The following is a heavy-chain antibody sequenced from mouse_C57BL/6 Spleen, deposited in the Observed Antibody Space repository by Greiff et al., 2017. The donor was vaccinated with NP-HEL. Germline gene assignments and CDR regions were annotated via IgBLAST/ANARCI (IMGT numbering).Heavy chain of an antibody. J-gene: IGHJ2*01. V-gene: IGHV1-54*01. CDR2: INPGSGGT. CDR3: ARERDLLLDY. Sequence: VQLQQSGAELVRPGTSVKVSCKASGYAFTNYLIEWVKQRPGQGLEWIGVINPGSGGTNYNEKLKGKATLTADKSSSSAYMQLSSLTSEDSAVYFCARERDLLLDYWGQGTTLTVSS. CDR1: GYAFTNYL. D-gene: IGHD1-1*01.